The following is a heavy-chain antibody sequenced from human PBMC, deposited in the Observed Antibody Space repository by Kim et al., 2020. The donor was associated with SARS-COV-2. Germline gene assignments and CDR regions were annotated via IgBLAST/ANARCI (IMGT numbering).Heavy chain of an antibody. CDR3: AKSPWYNWNYGIDY. CDR1: GFTFDDYA. D-gene: IGHD1-7*01. V-gene: IGHV3-9*01. Sequence: GGSLRLSCAASGFTFDDYAMHWVRQAPGKGLEWVSGISWNSGSIGYADSVKGRFTISRDNAKNSLYLQMNSLRAEDTALYYCAKSPWYNWNYGIDYWGQGTLVTVSS. J-gene: IGHJ4*02. CDR2: ISWNSGSI.